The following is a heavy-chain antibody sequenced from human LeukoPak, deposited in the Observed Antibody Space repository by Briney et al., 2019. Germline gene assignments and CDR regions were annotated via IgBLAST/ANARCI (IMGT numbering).Heavy chain of an antibody. D-gene: IGHD1-26*01. CDR3: ARVPRGSTVGTLPYFYYYMDV. Sequence: SETLSLTCTVSGDSVSSGSNYWSWIRQPAGKGLEWIGRIYNSWTTNYNPSLKSRVTISVDTSKNQFSLKLSSATAADTAVYYCARVPRGSTVGTLPYFYYYMDVWGKGTTVIVSS. V-gene: IGHV4-61*02. J-gene: IGHJ6*03. CDR1: GDSVSSGSNY. CDR2: IYNSWTT.